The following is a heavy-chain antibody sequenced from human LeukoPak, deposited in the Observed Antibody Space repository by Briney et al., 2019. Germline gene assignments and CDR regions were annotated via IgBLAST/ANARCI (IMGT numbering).Heavy chain of an antibody. CDR1: GYTFTNYA. D-gene: IGHD2-15*01. V-gene: IGHV1-3*01. Sequence: ASVKVSCKASGYTFTNYAMHWVRQAPGQMFEWVGWINAANGNTKYSEKFQGRVTITRDTSANTAYMELSSLRSEDTAVYYCARDLGYCSGGSCTEFIYWGQGTLVTVSS. CDR2: INAANGNT. J-gene: IGHJ4*02. CDR3: ARDLGYCSGGSCTEFIY.